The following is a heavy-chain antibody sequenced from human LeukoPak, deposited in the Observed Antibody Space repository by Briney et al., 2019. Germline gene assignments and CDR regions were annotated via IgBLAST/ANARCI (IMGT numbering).Heavy chain of an antibody. J-gene: IGHJ4*02. CDR3: AREFRDTAKSTRHFDY. Sequence: SETLSLTCTVSGASINNHSWSWIRQPAGKGLEWIGRIYTSGNTNYNPSLKSRLTMSVDTSKNQFSLNLTSVTAADTAVYFCAREFRDTAKSTRHFDYWGQGTLVTVSS. CDR1: GASINNHS. V-gene: IGHV4-4*07. D-gene: IGHD5-18*01. CDR2: IYTSGNT.